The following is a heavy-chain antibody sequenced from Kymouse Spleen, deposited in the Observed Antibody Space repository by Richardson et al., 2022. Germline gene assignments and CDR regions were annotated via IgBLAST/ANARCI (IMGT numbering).Heavy chain of an antibody. V-gene: IGHV3-15*01. J-gene: IGHJ3*02. CDR2: IKSKTDGGTT. Sequence: EVQLVESGGGLVKPGGSLRLSCAASGFTFSNAWMSWVRQAPGKGLEWVGRIKSKTDGGTTDYAAPVKGRFTISRDDSKNTLYLQMNSLKTEDTAVYYCTTRITMVRGVIIEAFDIWGQGTMVTVSS. CDR1: GFTFSNAW. CDR3: TTRITMVRGVIIEAFDI. D-gene: IGHD3-10*01.